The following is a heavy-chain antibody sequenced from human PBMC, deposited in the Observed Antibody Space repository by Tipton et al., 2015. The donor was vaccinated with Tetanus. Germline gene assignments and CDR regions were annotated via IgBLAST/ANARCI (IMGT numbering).Heavy chain of an antibody. CDR1: GGTFSSYA. J-gene: IGHJ3*02. D-gene: IGHD3-10*01. V-gene: IGHV1-2*06. Sequence: QLVQSGPEVKKPGSSVKISCKVSGGTFSSYAISWVRQAPGQGLEWMGRINPKNGGTNRAQKFQGRVTMTRDTSINTVYMELSRLTSDDTAVYYCARDVRVAQSDAFDIWGQGTMVTVSS. CDR2: INPKNGGT. CDR3: ARDVRVAQSDAFDI.